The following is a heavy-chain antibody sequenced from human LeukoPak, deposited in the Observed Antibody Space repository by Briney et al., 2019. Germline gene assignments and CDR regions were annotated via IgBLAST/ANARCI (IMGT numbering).Heavy chain of an antibody. CDR2: ISGSGGST. J-gene: IGHJ4*02. CDR3: ARDYGDYVWSRTSDYYFDY. Sequence: GGSLRLSCAASGFTFSNAWMSWVRQAPGKGLQWVSAISGSGGSTYYADSVKGRFTISRGNSRNTLYLQMNSLRAEDTAIYYCARDYGDYVWSRTSDYYFDYWGQGTLVTVSS. D-gene: IGHD4-17*01. CDR1: GFTFSNAW. V-gene: IGHV3-23*01.